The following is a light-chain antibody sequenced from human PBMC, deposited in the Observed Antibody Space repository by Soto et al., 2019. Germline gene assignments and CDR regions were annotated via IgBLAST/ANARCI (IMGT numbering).Light chain of an antibody. V-gene: IGLV2-14*03. Sequence: QSVLTQPASVSGSPGQSITISCTGTISDVGGYNYVSWYQHHPGKAPKLMIYDVGNRPSGVSNRFSGSKSGNTASLTISGLQAEDEADYYCSSYRISRIGVFGTGTKVTVL. CDR1: ISDVGGYNY. CDR3: SSYRISRIGV. CDR2: DVG. J-gene: IGLJ1*01.